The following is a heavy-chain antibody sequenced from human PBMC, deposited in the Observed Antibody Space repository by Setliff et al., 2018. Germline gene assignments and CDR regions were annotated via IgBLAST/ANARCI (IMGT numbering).Heavy chain of an antibody. V-gene: IGHV3-64*02. Sequence: GGSLRLSCAASGFTFSSYAMYWVRQAPRKGLQYVSAITANGGSTYYAGSVKGRFTISRDNSKNTLYLQMGSLRAEDMAVYYCATWDGKYSRYWGQGTLVTVSS. CDR1: GFTFSSYA. CDR3: ATWDGKYSRY. D-gene: IGHD1-1*01. J-gene: IGHJ4*02. CDR2: ITANGGST.